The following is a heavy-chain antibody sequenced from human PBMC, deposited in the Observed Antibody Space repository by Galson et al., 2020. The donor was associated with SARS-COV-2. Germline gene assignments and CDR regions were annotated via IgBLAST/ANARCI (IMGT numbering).Heavy chain of an antibody. CDR2: ISWDRGST. J-gene: IGHJ4*02. CDR1: GFTIDDYT. CDR3: AKDGDPRYNGNKGHFDY. Sequence: GESLKISCAASGFTIDDYTMHWVRQTPGNGLEWVSLISWDRGSTYYADSVKGRFTISRDNSKNSLYLQMTSLRTEDTALYYCAKDGDPRYNGNKGHFDYWGQGTLVTVSS. V-gene: IGHV3-43*01. D-gene: IGHD1-20*01.